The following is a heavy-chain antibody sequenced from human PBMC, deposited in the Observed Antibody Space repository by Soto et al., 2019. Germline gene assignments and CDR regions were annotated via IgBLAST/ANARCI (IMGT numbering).Heavy chain of an antibody. D-gene: IGHD3-10*01. CDR1: GYTFTAYC. V-gene: IGHV1-2*02. CDR3: ARDMEYYDGSRTGSGHGV. CDR2: INPNSGDT. Sequence: LKVSWKPSGYTFTAYCVQWVRQAPEQGLQWVGLINPNSGDTKYAQEFQGRVTLTRDTSXXXXXXEXRXLXXXXTAXYDCARDMEYYDGSRTGSGHGVWGEGTRVTVSS. J-gene: IGHJ3*01.